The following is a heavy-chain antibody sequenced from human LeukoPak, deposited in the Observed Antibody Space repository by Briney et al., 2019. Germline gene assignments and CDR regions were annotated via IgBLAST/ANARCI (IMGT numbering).Heavy chain of an antibody. D-gene: IGHD2-15*01. CDR2: IYSGGST. V-gene: IGHV3-66*01. CDR1: GFTVSSNY. J-gene: IGHJ3*02. Sequence: PGGSLRLSCAASGFTVSSNYMSWVRQAPGKGLEWVSVIYSGGSTYYADSVKGRFTISRDNSKNTLYLQMNSLRAEDTAVYYCARDRHYCSGGSCYPDAFDIWGQGTMVTVSS. CDR3: ARDRHYCSGGSCYPDAFDI.